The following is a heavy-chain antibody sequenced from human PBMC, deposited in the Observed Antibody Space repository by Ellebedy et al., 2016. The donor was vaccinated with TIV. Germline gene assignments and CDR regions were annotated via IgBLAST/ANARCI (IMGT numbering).Heavy chain of an antibody. J-gene: IGHJ5*02. CDR2: SRNRGDGYTT. V-gene: IGHV3-72*01. CDR3: AREDWWRFDP. CDR1: GFTFSGYA. D-gene: IGHD2-15*01. Sequence: GGSLRLSXAASGFTFSGYAMSWVRQAPGKGLEWVGRSRNRGDGYTTEYAPSVEGRFTISRDESQDSLFLQMNSLKIEDTAVYYCAREDWWRFDPWGQGTLVTVSS.